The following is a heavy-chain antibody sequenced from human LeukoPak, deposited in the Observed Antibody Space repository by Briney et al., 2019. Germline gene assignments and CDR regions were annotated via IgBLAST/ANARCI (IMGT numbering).Heavy chain of an antibody. V-gene: IGHV4-59*08. CDR1: GVSINSDY. D-gene: IGHD5-18*01. CDR2: IFYSGIT. J-gene: IGHJ6*02. CDR3: ARSAYNYRFALDV. Sequence: SETLSLTCTVSGVSINSDYWTWIRQSPGKGLEWIGFIFYSGITNYSPSLKSRVTISVDTSKNQTSLRLSSVTAADTAVYYCARSAYNYRFALDVWGPGTTVTVSS.